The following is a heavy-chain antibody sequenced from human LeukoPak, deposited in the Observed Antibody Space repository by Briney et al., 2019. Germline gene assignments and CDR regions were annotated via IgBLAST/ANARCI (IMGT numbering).Heavy chain of an antibody. D-gene: IGHD6-13*01. CDR2: ISSSGGST. J-gene: IGHJ4*02. CDR1: GFTFSSYA. CDR3: ARGGGSSWYPNFDY. V-gene: IGHV3-64*01. Sequence: GGSLRLSCAASGFTFSSYAMPWVRQAPGKGLEYVSAISSSGGSTYYANSVKGRFTISRDNSKNTLYLQMGSLRAEEMAVYYCARGGGSSWYPNFDYWGQGTLVTVSS.